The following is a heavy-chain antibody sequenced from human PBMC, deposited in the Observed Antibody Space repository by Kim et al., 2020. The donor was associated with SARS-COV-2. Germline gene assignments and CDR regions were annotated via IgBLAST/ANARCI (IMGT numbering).Heavy chain of an antibody. CDR2: ISWNSGSI. J-gene: IGHJ6*02. D-gene: IGHD2-2*01. CDR3: AKDMPQLHTYYYYGMDV. Sequence: GGSLRLSCAASGFTFNDYAMHWVRQAPGKGLEWVSGISWNSGSIGYADSVKGRFTISRDNAKNSLYLQINSLRAEDTALYYCAKDMPQLHTYYYYGMDVWGQGTTVTVSS. V-gene: IGHV3-9*01. CDR1: GFTFNDYA.